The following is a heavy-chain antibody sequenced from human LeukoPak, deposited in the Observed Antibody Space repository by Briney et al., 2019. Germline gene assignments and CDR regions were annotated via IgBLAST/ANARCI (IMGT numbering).Heavy chain of an antibody. J-gene: IGHJ5*02. CDR3: ARDLSLYYDSSGHRGYPFDP. Sequence: ASVKVSCKASGYTFTSYAMHWVRQAPGQRLEWMGWINAGNGNTKYSQKFQGRVTITRDTSASTAYMELSSLRSEDTAVYYCARDLSLYYDSSGHRGYPFDPWGQGTLVTVSS. D-gene: IGHD3-22*01. CDR2: INAGNGNT. CDR1: GYTFTSYA. V-gene: IGHV1-3*01.